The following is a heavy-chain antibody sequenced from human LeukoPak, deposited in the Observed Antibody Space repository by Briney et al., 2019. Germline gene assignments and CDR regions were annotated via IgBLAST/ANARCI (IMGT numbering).Heavy chain of an antibody. CDR3: ASRGFGESLFDY. V-gene: IGHV4-59*01. CDR2: IYYSGRT. J-gene: IGHJ4*02. D-gene: IGHD3-10*01. Sequence: SETLSLTCTVSGGSISSYYWSWIRQPPGKGLEWIGYIYYSGRTNYNPSLKSRVTISVDTSKNQFSLKLSSVTAADTAVYYCASRGFGESLFDYWGQGTLVTVSS. CDR1: GGSISSYY.